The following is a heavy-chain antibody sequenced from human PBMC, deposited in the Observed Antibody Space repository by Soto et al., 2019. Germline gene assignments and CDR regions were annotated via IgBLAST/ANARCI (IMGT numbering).Heavy chain of an antibody. J-gene: IGHJ6*02. CDR2: IIPIFGTA. V-gene: IGHV1-69*13. D-gene: IGHD2-15*01. Sequence: GASVKVSCKASGGTFSSYAISWVRQAPGQGLEWMGGIIPIFGTANYAQKFQGRVTITADESTSTAYMELSSLRSEDTAVYYCARAGDIVVVVAATTGYYYGMDVWGQGTTVTVSS. CDR3: ARAGDIVVVVAATTGYYYGMDV. CDR1: GGTFSSYA.